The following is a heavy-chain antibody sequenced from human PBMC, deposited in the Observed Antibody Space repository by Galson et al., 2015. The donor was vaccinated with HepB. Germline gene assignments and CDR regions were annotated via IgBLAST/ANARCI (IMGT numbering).Heavy chain of an antibody. CDR1: GFTYSDYG. J-gene: IGHJ4*02. D-gene: IGHD4/OR15-4a*01. Sequence: SLRLSCAASGFTYSDYGMHWVRQAPGKGLEWVSVIYYDGSKTYYADSVKGRFTVSRDNSKNRLYLQMNSLRVEDTAVYYCAKWGAGLMVLYYWGQGTLVTVSS. CDR3: AKWGAGLMVLYY. V-gene: IGHV3-33*06. CDR2: IYYDGSKT.